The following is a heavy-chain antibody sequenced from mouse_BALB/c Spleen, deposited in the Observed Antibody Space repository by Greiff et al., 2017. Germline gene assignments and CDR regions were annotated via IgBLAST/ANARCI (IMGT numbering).Heavy chain of an antibody. CDR2: INPGSGGT. V-gene: IGHV1-54*01. Sequence: VQLQQSGAELVRPGTSVKVSCKASGYAFTNYLIEWVKQRPGQGLEWIGVINPGSGGTNYNEKFKGKATLTADKSSSTAYMQLSSLTSDDSAVYFCARYYRYDGYYAMDYWGQGTSVTVSS. CDR3: ARYYRYDGYYAMDY. J-gene: IGHJ4*01. D-gene: IGHD2-14*01. CDR1: GYAFTNYL.